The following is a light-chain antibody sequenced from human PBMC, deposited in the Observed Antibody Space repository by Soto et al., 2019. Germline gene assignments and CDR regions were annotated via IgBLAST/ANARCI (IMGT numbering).Light chain of an antibody. J-gene: IGKJ1*01. CDR1: LDIKRN. V-gene: IGKV1-27*01. Sequence: DTLMTQSPASLSAAIGDKVTISCRSTLDIKRNLAGYQQKPGPVPRLLIYATSTLQSGVPSRFSGSGYGTDFTLTSSGLQPEDVATYCWQNDNRAPWSFAKGTKVDIK. CDR3: QNDNRAPWS. CDR2: ATS.